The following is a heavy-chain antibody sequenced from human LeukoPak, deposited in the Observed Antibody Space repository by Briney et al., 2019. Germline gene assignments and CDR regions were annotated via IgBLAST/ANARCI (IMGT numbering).Heavy chain of an antibody. D-gene: IGHD3-10*01. J-gene: IGHJ4*02. V-gene: IGHV4-34*01. CDR1: GFTFSSYS. CDR3: ARRGYYYGSGSYYGH. Sequence: GSLRLSCAASGFTFSSYSMNWVRQPPGKGLEWIGEINHSGSTNYNPSLKSRVTISVDTSKNQFSLKLSSVTAADTAVYYCARRGYYYGSGSYYGHWGQGTLVTVSS. CDR2: INHSGST.